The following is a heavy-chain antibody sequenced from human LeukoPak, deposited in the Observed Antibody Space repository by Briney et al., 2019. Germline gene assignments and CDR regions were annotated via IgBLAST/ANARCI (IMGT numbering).Heavy chain of an antibody. CDR3: ARVYNWNDGPMDV. Sequence: SVKVSCKASGGTFSSYAISWVRQAPGQGLEWMGGIIPIFGTANYAQKFQGRVTITADESTSTAYMELSSLRSEDTAVYYCARVYNWNDGPMDVWGKGTTVTVSS. J-gene: IGHJ6*03. CDR2: IIPIFGTA. D-gene: IGHD1-1*01. CDR1: GGTFSSYA. V-gene: IGHV1-69*13.